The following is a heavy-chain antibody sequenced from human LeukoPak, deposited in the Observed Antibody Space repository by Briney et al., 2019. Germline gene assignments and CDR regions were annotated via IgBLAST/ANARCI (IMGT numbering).Heavy chain of an antibody. Sequence: PGGSLRLSCAASGFTFSSYGMSWVRQAPGKGLEWVSAISGSGGSTCYADSVKGRFTISRDNSKNTLYLQMNSLRAEDTAVYYCAKRSDTYYYDSSGYFSYYFDYWGQGTLVTVSS. CDR3: AKRSDTYYYDSSGYFSYYFDY. CDR1: GFTFSSYG. CDR2: ISGSGGST. D-gene: IGHD3-22*01. J-gene: IGHJ4*02. V-gene: IGHV3-23*01.